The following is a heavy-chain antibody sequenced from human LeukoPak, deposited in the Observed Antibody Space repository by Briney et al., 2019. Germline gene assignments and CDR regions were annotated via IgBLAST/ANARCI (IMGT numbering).Heavy chain of an antibody. D-gene: IGHD3-16*01. CDR3: ARTFSDY. V-gene: IGHV3-7*03. CDR1: GFDSSNYW. Sequence: PGGSLRLSCEASGFDSSNYWMNWVRQAPGKGLEWVANINRDGSQRNYVDSAKGRFAISRDNVKNLLFLQLNSLRADDTAVYYCARTFSDYWGQGTLVTVSS. CDR2: INRDGSQR. J-gene: IGHJ4*02.